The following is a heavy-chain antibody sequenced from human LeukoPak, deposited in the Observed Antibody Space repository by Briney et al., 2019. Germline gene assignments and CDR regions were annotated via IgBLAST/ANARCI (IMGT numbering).Heavy chain of an antibody. CDR3: ASPRSGYRYTFDY. CDR2: ISTSGST. CDR1: AASISNYN. D-gene: IGHD3-22*01. V-gene: IGHV4-4*09. J-gene: IGHJ4*02. Sequence: SETLSLTCAVSAASISNYNWSWIRHAPGKGMEWIGYISTSGSTNYNPSLNSRVSISLDTSKNRFSLNLNFVTAADTAVYYCASPRSGYRYTFDYWGQGALVTVSS.